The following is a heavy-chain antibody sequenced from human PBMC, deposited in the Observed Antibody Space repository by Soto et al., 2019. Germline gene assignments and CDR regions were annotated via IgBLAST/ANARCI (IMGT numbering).Heavy chain of an antibody. D-gene: IGHD2-15*01. J-gene: IGHJ6*02. V-gene: IGHV4-61*01. CDR2: IYYSGST. CDR3: AREVVVVAATFYYGMDV. CDR1: GGSVWSGSYY. Sequence: SETLALTCTVSGGSVWSGSYYWSWIRQPPGKGLEWIGYIYYSGSTNYNPSLKSRVTISVDTSKNQFSLKLSSVTAADTAVYYCAREVVVVAATFYYGMDVWGQGTTVTVSS.